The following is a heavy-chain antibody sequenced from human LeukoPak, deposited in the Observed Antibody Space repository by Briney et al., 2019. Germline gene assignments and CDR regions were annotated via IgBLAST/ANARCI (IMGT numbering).Heavy chain of an antibody. J-gene: IGHJ3*02. CDR3: ARVGASDAFDI. V-gene: IGHV3-21*01. Sequence: GGSLRLSCAASGFTFSSYSMNWVRQAPGKGLEWVSSISSSSYYIYYADSVKGRFTFSRDNAKNSLYLQMNSLRAEDTAVYYCARVGASDAFDIWGQGTMVTVSS. D-gene: IGHD3-3*01. CDR1: GFTFSSYS. CDR2: ISSSSYYI.